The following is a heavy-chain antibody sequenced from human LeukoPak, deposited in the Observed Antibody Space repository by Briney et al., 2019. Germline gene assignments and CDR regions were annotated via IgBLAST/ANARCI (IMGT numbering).Heavy chain of an antibody. Sequence: ASETLSLTCAVYGGSFSGYYWSWIRQPPGMGLEWIGDINHSGSTNYNPSLKGRVTISVDTSKNQFSLKLSSVTAADTAVFYCARGGAYCGGHCYLDFDSWGQGTLVTVSS. CDR2: INHSGST. J-gene: IGHJ4*02. D-gene: IGHD2-21*02. CDR3: ARGGAYCGGHCYLDFDS. V-gene: IGHV4-34*01. CDR1: GGSFSGYY.